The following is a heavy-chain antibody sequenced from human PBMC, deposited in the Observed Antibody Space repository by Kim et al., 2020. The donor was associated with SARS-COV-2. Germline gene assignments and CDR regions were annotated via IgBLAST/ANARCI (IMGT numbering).Heavy chain of an antibody. CDR1: GFTFSSYA. CDR3: ARDILERSWFDP. J-gene: IGHJ5*02. CDR2: ISYDGSNK. V-gene: IGHV3-30*04. Sequence: GGSLRLSCTASGFTFSSYAMHWVRQAPGKGLEWVAVISYDGSNKYYADSVKGRFTISRDNSKNTLYLQMNSLRAEDTAVYYCARDILERSWFDPWGQGTLVTVSS. D-gene: IGHD1-1*01.